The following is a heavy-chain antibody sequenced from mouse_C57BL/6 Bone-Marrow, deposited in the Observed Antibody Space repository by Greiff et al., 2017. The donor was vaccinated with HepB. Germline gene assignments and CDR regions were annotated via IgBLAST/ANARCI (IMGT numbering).Heavy chain of an antibody. Sequence: EVKLVESGGGLVQPGGSLKLSCAASGFTFSDYYMYWVRQTPEKRLEWVAYISNGGGSTYYPDTVKGRFTISRDNAKNTLYLQMSRLKSEDTAMYYCARQGKRAYWGQGTLVTVSA. CDR2: ISNGGGST. V-gene: IGHV5-12*01. CDR1: GFTFSDYY. J-gene: IGHJ3*01. CDR3: ARQGKRAY.